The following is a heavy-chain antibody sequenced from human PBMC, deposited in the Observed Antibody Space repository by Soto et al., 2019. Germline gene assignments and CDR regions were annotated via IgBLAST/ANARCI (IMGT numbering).Heavy chain of an antibody. V-gene: IGHV4-4*02. J-gene: IGHJ4*02. D-gene: IGHD2-21*01. CDR3: ARARIRDGYKFRNYFDY. CDR1: GGSISSSNW. CDR2: IYHSGST. Sequence: SETLSLTCAVSGGSISSSNWWSWVRQPPGKGLEWIGEIYHSGSTNYNPSLKSRVTISVDKSKNQFSLKLSSVTAADTAVYYCARARIRDGYKFRNYFDYWGQGTLVTVSS.